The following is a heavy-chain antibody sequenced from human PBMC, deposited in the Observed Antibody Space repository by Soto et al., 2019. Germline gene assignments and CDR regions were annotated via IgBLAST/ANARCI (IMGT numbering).Heavy chain of an antibody. CDR2: IKQDGSEK. J-gene: IGHJ4*02. CDR3: ARASSSTSGAIDY. CDR1: AFTFRNYW. Sequence: EVQLVESGGGLVQPGGSLRLSCAASAFTFRNYWMSWVRQAPGKGVECVAKIKQDGSEKYYVDSVKGRFTISRDNAKNSVYLQMNSLTVEDTAMYYCARASSSTSGAIDYWGQGTLVTVSS. V-gene: IGHV3-7*04. D-gene: IGHD2-2*01.